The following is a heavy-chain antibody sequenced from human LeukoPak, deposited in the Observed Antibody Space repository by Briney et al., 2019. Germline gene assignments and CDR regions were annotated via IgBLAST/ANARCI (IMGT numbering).Heavy chain of an antibody. CDR2: INWNGNSI. D-gene: IGHD2-8*01. V-gene: IGHV3-20*04. CDR3: AKDPDCTSGICYTFFDY. J-gene: IGHJ4*02. CDR1: GFTFDDYD. Sequence: GSLRLSCAASGFTFDDYDISWVCQAPGKGLEWVSHINWNGNSIGYGDSVKGRFTISRDNSKNTLYLQMNSLRAEDTAVYYCAKDPDCTSGICYTFFDYWGQGTLVTVSS.